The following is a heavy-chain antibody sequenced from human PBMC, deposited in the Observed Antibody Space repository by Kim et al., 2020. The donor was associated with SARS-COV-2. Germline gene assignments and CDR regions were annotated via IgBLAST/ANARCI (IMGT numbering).Heavy chain of an antibody. J-gene: IGHJ4*02. V-gene: IGHV3-30*04. CDR3: ARGPSTDSSSWYIGIVDY. Sequence: GGSLRLSCAASGFTFSSYAMHWVRQAPGKGLEWVAVISYDGSNKYYADSVKGRFTISRDNSKNTLYLRMNSLRAEDTAVYYCARGPSTDSSSWYIGIVDYWGQGTLVTVSS. D-gene: IGHD6-13*01. CDR1: GFTFSSYA. CDR2: ISYDGSNK.